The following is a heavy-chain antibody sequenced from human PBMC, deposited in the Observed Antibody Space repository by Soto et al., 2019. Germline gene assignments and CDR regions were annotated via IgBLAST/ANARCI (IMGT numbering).Heavy chain of an antibody. D-gene: IGHD4-4*01. CDR2: MDSDGSTT. CDR3: ARPGCSNYGPVVDV. Sequence: EVQLVESGGGLVQPGGSLRLSCAASGFTFSVYWMHWVRQAPGQGLVWVSRMDSDGSTTSYADSVKGRFTITRDNAKSTLYLQMNSLRAEDTAVYYCARPGCSNYGPVVDVWCQGTTVTVSS. CDR1: GFTFSVYW. J-gene: IGHJ6*02. V-gene: IGHV3-74*01.